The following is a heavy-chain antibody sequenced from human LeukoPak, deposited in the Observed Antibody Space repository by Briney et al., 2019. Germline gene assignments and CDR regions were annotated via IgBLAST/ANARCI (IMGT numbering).Heavy chain of an antibody. CDR3: ARGLSGDSYGFEY. V-gene: IGHV4-4*07. Sequence: SETLSLTCIVSDGSISYNYWSWIRQSARKGLELIGRIYYTGSTNYNPSLRSRVTMSVDTSKNQFSLMLSSVTAADTAVYYCARGLSGDSYGFEYWGQGTLVTVSS. J-gene: IGHJ4*02. D-gene: IGHD5-18*01. CDR1: DGSISYNY. CDR2: IYYTGST.